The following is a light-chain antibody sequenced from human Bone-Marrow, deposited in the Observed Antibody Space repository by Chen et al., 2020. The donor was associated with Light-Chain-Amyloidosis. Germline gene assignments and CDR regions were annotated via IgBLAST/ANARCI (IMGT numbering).Light chain of an antibody. CDR1: SSDVGFYNS. CDR3: CSYAGSRYV. Sequence: QPALTHPRPVSGPPGQSSTISSPGPSSDVGFYNSVSWYQQYPGKAPKLMIFDVTKRPSGVPDRFSGSKSGNTASLTISGLQADDEADYYCCSYAGSRYVFGTGTKVTVL. J-gene: IGLJ1*01. CDR2: DVT. V-gene: IGLV2-11*01.